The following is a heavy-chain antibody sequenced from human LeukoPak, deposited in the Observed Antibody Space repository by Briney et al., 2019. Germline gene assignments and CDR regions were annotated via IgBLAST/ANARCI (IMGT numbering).Heavy chain of an antibody. V-gene: IGHV4-59*08. J-gene: IGHJ4*02. CDR2: ISYSGST. D-gene: IGHD1-26*01. Sequence: SETLSPTCTVSGGSISRYYWSWIRQPPGKGLEWIGYISYSGSTNYNPSLKSRVTISVDTSKNQFSLKLNSMTAADTAVYYCARHSGSYYDNYDYWGQGTLVTVSS. CDR3: ARHSGSYYDNYDY. CDR1: GGSISRYY.